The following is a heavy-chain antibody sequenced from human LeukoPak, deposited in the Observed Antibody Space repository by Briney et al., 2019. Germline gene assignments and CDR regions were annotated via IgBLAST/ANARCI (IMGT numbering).Heavy chain of an antibody. D-gene: IGHD5-24*01. CDR1: GVSISSSNNF. Sequence: MSSETLSLTCTVSGVSISSSNNFWGWIRQPPGKGLEWIGSMHYRGTTYYIPSPKSRVTISVDTSKNQFSPKLSSVTAADTAVYYCARHEEEDGYNAKTFDFWGQGTLVTVSS. CDR3: ARHEEEDGYNAKTFDF. J-gene: IGHJ4*02. CDR2: MHYRGTT. V-gene: IGHV4-39*01.